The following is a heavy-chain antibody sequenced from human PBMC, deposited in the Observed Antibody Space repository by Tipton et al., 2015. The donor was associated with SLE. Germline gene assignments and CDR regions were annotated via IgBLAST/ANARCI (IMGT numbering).Heavy chain of an antibody. D-gene: IGHD3-3*02. CDR3: ARDIEAPGHFLYFDY. CDR1: GGSLSSSSYY. Sequence: LRLSCTVSGGSLSSSSYYWSWFRQPAGKGLEWIGRIYTSGSTNYNPSPKSRVTISVDTSKNQFSLKLTSVIAADTAVYYFARDIEAPGHFLYFDYWGPGILVTVSS. V-gene: IGHV4-61*02. J-gene: IGHJ4*02. CDR2: IYTSGST.